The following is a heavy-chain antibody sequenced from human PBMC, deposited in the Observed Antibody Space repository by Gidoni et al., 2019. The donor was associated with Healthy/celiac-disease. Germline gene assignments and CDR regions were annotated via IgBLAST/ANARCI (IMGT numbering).Heavy chain of an antibody. CDR1: GFTFSSYA. J-gene: IGHJ4*02. CDR3: AIMTTDLHFDY. D-gene: IGHD4-17*01. V-gene: IGHV3-23*01. CDR2: ISGSGGSK. Sequence: EVQLLESGGGLVQPWGSLRLSCSASGFTFSSYALSWVRQAPGKGLEWVSAISGSGGSKYYADSVKGRFTISRDNSKNTLEMQMNSVRDEDTGVYDSAIMTTDLHFDYWGQGTLVTVSS.